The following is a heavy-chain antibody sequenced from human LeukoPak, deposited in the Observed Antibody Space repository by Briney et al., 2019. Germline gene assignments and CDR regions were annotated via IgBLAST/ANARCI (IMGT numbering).Heavy chain of an antibody. V-gene: IGHV4-59*12. CDR2: IYYSGST. J-gene: IGHJ4*02. Sequence: SETLSLTCTVSGGSISSYYWSWIRQPPGKGLEWIGYIYYSGSTNYNPSLKSRVTISVDTSKNQFSLKLSSVTAADTAVYYCAVTIVVVPAAILYGGYDLAAAGAFDYWGQGTLVTVSS. D-gene: IGHD2-2*02. CDR1: GGSISSYY. CDR3: AVTIVVVPAAILYGGYDLAAAGAFDY.